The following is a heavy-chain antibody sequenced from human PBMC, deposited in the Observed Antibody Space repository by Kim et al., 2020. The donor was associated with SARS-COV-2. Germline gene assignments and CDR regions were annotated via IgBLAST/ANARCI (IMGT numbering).Heavy chain of an antibody. J-gene: IGHJ6*02. D-gene: IGHD3-10*01. V-gene: IGHV3-23*01. CDR1: GFTFSRYA. CDR3: AKDDLYYSGSGTNSLDV. Sequence: GGSLRLSCAASGFTFSRYAMSWVRHAPGKGLEWVSGINRGGDYTYYADSVKGRFTISRDNSKNKVHLQMNSLRGDDTAVYFCAKDDLYYSGSGTNSLDVWGQGTTVTVSS. CDR2: INRGGDYT.